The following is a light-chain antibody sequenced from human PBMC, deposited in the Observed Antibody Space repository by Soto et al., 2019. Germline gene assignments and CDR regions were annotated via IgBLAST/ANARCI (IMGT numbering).Light chain of an antibody. CDR2: VNS. CDR3: QSYDGSLYV. CDR1: RAGSD. Sequence: QSVLTQPPSVSGAPGQSVTISCSGSRAGSDVHWYQQFPGSAPKLLIYVNSNRPSGFPDLFSGSKSGTAAFLVISVLLAEDEADYYIQSYDGSLYVFGSGTKLTVL. V-gene: IGLV1-40*01. J-gene: IGLJ1*01.